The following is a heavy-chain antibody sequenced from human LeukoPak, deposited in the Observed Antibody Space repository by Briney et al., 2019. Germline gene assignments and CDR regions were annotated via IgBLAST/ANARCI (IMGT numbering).Heavy chain of an antibody. V-gene: IGHV3-15*01. Sequence: GGSLRLSCAASGFTFSNAWMSWVRQAPGKGLEWVGRIKSKTDGGTTDYAAPVKGRFTISRDDSKNTPYLQMNSLKTEDTAVYYCTTGGVVVVVAATLADYWGQGTLVTVSS. J-gene: IGHJ4*02. CDR3: TTGGVVVVVAATLADY. D-gene: IGHD2-15*01. CDR2: IKSKTDGGTT. CDR1: GFTFSNAW.